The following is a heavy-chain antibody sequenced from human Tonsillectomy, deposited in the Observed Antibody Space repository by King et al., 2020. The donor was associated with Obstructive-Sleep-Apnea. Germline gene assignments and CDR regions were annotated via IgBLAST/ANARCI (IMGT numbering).Heavy chain of an antibody. CDR3: VRDRLGHLLEGFDI. Sequence: DVQLVESGGGLVQPGGSLKLSCAASGFTFTAYWMSWVRQAPGTGLEWVANIKQDGSEEYYVDAVKGRFTISRDNAKKSLFLQMNSLRAEDTAVYFCVRDRLGHLLEGFDIWDQGTMLTVPS. D-gene: IGHD3-10*01. CDR2: IKQDGSEE. CDR1: GFTFTAYW. J-gene: IGHJ3*02. V-gene: IGHV3-7*01.